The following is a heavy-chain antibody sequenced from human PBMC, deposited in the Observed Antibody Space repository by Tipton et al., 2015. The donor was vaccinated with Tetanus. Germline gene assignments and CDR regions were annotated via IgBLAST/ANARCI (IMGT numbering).Heavy chain of an antibody. CDR1: GGSISTTGYF. CDR3: ARCPYGGVSGTLYY. V-gene: IGHV4-31*03. Sequence: TLSLTCTVSGGSISTTGYFWSWIRQHPGQGLEWIGYISHSGDSHYNPSLKSRGAISLDTSKNQFTLQLTSVTAADTAVYFCARCPYGGVSGTLYYWGQGILVTVSS. CDR2: ISHSGDS. D-gene: IGHD4-23*01. J-gene: IGHJ4*02.